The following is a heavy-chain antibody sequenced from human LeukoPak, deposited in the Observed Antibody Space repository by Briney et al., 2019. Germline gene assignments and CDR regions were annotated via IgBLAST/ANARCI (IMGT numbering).Heavy chain of an antibody. J-gene: IGHJ4*02. CDR2: IEWDDDK. V-gene: IGHV2-70*11. CDR1: GFSLSTSGMC. CDR3: ARITTVTTAFDY. Sequence: ESGPALVKPTPTLTLTCTFSGFSLSTSGMCVSWIRQPPGKALEWLARIEWDDDKYYSTSLKTRLTSSKDTAKNQVVLTMTNMDPVDTATYYCARITTVTTAFDYWGQGTLVTVSS. D-gene: IGHD4-17*01.